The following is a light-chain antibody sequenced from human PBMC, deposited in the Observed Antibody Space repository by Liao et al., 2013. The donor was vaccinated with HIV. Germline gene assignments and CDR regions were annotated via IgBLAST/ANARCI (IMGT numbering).Light chain of an antibody. V-gene: IGLV3-21*01. CDR3: QAWDSTTGDVV. J-gene: IGLJ2*01. Sequence: SYVLTQPPSVSVAPGKTAKITCGGSSIGSKSVHWYQQRSGQAPVLVVRRDTERPSGIPERFSGSNSGNTATLTISGTQAMDEADYYCQAWDSTTGDVVFGGGTKLTVL. CDR1: SIGSKS. CDR2: RDT.